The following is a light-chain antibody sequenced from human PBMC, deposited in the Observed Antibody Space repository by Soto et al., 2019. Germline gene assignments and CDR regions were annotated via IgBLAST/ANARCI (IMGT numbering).Light chain of an antibody. J-gene: IGKJ2*01. CDR3: QHYGSSPQT. CDR2: GAS. V-gene: IGKV3-20*01. Sequence: EIVLAQSPGPLSLSPGERATLSCWASQSVTSNYLAWYQQKPGQAPRLLIQGASSRATGIPDRFSGSGSGTDFTLTISRLEPEDFAVYYCQHYGSSPQTFGQGTKLEIK. CDR1: QSVTSNY.